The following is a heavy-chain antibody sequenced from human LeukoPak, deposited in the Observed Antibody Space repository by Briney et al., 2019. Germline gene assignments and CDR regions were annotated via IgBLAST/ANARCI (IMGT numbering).Heavy chain of an antibody. J-gene: IGHJ5*02. CDR3: TRVNLRGSKYNWFDP. D-gene: IGHD4-4*01. CDR2: ITPIIETT. Sequence: VASVKVSCKTSGGTLRTHIFSWLRQAPGQGLEWMGRITPIIETTRYAQRFQGRVTITADPYTDTVYMEMSNLRSDDTAIYYCTRVNLRGSKYNWFDPWGQGTPVTVSS. CDR1: GGTLRTHI. V-gene: IGHV1-69*08.